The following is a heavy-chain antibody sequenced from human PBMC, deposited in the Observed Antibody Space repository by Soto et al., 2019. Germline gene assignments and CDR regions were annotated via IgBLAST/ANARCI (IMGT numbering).Heavy chain of an antibody. CDR1: GGSISSGGYY. V-gene: IGHV4-31*03. CDR2: IYYSGST. Sequence: QVQLQESGPGLVKPSQTLSLTCTVSGGSISSGGYYWSWIRQHPGKGLEWIGYIYYSGSTNYNPSLKSRVTISVDTSKNQFSLKLSSVTAADTAVYYCARDQSRPGYYYYYGMDVWGQGTTVTVSS. CDR3: ARDQSRPGYYYYYGMDV. J-gene: IGHJ6*02.